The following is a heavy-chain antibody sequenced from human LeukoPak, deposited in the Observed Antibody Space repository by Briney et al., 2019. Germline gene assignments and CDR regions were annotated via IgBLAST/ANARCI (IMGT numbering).Heavy chain of an antibody. CDR3: AREPFPNDYDSSGYYFDS. CDR1: GFTVTSHY. J-gene: IGHJ4*02. Sequence: PGGSLRLSCVVSGFTVTSHYMNWVRQAPGKGLEWVSVIYSGGSTFYADSVKGRFTISRDKSKNTVYPQMNSLRDEDTAVYYCAREPFPNDYDSSGYYFDSWGQGTLVTVSS. D-gene: IGHD3-22*01. V-gene: IGHV3-53*01. CDR2: IYSGGST.